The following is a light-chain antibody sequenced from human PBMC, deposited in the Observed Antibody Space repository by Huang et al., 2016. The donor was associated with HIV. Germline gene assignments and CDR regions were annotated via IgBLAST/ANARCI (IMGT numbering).Light chain of an antibody. Sequence: ENLMTQSPSTLSVSPGESATLSCRASQSVFKNLAWYQQKPGQAPKLRIYGSSTRAAGIPARFSGSGSGTDFTLTISSLQSEDFAVYYCQQYNTSPRTFGQGTKVEV. CDR3: QQYNTSPRT. J-gene: IGKJ1*01. CDR2: GSS. V-gene: IGKV3-15*01. CDR1: QSVFKN.